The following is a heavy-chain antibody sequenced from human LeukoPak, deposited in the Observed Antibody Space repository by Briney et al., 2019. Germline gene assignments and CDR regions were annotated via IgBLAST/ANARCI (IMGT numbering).Heavy chain of an antibody. CDR3: AKDQLPYYGSGAGDY. CDR1: GFTFSSYA. V-gene: IGHV3-23*01. J-gene: IGHJ4*02. D-gene: IGHD3-10*01. CDR2: ISGSGGST. Sequence: GGSLRLSCAASGFTFSSYAMSWVRQAPGKGLEWVSAISGSGGSTYYADSVKGRFTISRDNSKNTLYLQMNSLRAEHTAVYYCAKDQLPYYGSGAGDYWGQGTLVTVSS.